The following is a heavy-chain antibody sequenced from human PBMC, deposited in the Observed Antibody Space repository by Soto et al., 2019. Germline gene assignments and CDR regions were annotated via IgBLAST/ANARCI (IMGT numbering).Heavy chain of an antibody. J-gene: IGHJ6*02. CDR2: ICPGDSDT. V-gene: IGHV5-51*01. D-gene: IGHD6-13*01. CDR3: SRRSTAAPPYHGMDV. Sequence: GKALKISSKGSGYSFTSYWIGWVRQMRGKSLEWMGIICPGDSDTRYSPSFQCQATVSSDQSIITPYLQWTSLNASGTAMYACSRRSTAAPPYHGMDVWGQGTTLTVSS. CDR1: GYSFTSYW.